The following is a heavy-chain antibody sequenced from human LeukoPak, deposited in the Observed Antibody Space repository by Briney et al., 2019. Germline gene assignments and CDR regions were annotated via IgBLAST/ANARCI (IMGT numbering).Heavy chain of an antibody. V-gene: IGHV3-21*01. CDR2: ISSSSSYI. D-gene: IGHD3-9*01. J-gene: IGHJ2*01. CDR1: GFTFSSYS. Sequence: PGGSLRLSCAASGFTFSSYSMNWVRQAPGKGLEWVSSISSSSSYIYYADSVKGRFTISRDNAKNSLYLQMNSLRAEDTAVYYCARPYYDILTGTAEYLDLWGRGTLVTVSS. CDR3: ARPYYDILTGTAEYLDL.